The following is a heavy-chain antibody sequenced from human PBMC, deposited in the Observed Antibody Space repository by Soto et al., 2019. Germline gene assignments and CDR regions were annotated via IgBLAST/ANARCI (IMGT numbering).Heavy chain of an antibody. V-gene: IGHV4-30-4*01. CDR2: IYYSGST. Sequence: QVQLQESGPGLVKPSQTLSLTCTVSGGSISSGDYYWSWIRQPPGKGLEWIGYIYYSGSTYYNPSLKSRVTISVDTSKNQFSLKLSSVTAADTAVYYCARDGGDYGGNSDYYYGMDVWGQGTTVTVSS. J-gene: IGHJ6*02. CDR3: ARDGGDYGGNSDYYYGMDV. D-gene: IGHD4-17*01. CDR1: GGSISSGDYY.